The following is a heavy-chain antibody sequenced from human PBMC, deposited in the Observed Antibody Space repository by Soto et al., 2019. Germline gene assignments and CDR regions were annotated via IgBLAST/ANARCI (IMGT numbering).Heavy chain of an antibody. CDR2: IYWDDSK. CDR3: AHKGPEDWPLDY. J-gene: IGHJ4*02. V-gene: IGHV2-5*02. D-gene: IGHD3-9*01. CDR1: GFSLSTSGVG. Sequence: QITLKESGPTLVRPTQTLTLTCAFSGFSLSTSGVGVGWIRQPPGKALEWLAVIYWDDSKHYSPSLRSRLTNTKDTSKNQVLLTMTNMDPMDTGTYYCAHKGPEDWPLDYWGQGTLVTVSS.